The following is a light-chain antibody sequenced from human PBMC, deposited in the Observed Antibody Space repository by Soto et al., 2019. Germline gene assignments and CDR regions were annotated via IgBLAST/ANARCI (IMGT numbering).Light chain of an antibody. CDR3: SSYAGGNTAV. CDR1: TSDVGTYNL. CDR2: EVT. Sequence: QSALTQPPSVSGSPGQSITISCTGTTSDVGTYNLVSWYQQHPDKAPKLMIYEVTKRPSGVSNRFSGSKSGNTASLTISGLQADDEADYYCSSYAGGNTAVFGGGTKVTVL. J-gene: IGLJ2*01. V-gene: IGLV2-23*02.